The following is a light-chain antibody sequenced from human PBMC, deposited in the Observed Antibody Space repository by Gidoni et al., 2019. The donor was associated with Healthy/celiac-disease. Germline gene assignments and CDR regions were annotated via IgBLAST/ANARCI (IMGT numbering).Light chain of an antibody. V-gene: IGKV4-1*01. CDR3: QQYYSTPRS. CDR1: QSVLYSSHNKNY. Sequence: DIVMTQSPDSLVVSLGERATINCKSSQSVLYSSHNKNYLAWYQQKPGQPPKLLIYWASTRESGVPDRFSGSGSGTDFTLTISSLQAEDVAVYYCQQYYSTPRSFGQGTKLEIK. J-gene: IGKJ2*04. CDR2: WAS.